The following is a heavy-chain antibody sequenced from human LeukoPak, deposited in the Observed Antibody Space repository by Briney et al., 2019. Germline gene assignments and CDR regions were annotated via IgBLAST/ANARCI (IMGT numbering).Heavy chain of an antibody. D-gene: IGHD6-19*01. J-gene: IGHJ3*02. CDR1: GGSISGSYYY. V-gene: IGHV4-39*02. CDR3: ARPLAVAQCAFDI. CDR2: VLYAGST. Sequence: SETLSLSCTVSGGSISGSYYYWGWLRQSPGKELEWIRSVLYAGSTKYNPSLMSGVTISVDTSKNHSSLKLSSATAAETAVYYCARPLAVAQCAFDIWGQGTMVTVSS.